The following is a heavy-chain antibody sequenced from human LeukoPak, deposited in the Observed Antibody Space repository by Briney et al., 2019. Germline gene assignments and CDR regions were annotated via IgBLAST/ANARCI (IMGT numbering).Heavy chain of an antibody. CDR2: ISYDGSNK. V-gene: IGHV3-30-3*01. CDR3: ARDRGGWKGPYYYYGMDV. Sequence: PGGSLRLSCATSGFTFSSYAMHWVRQAPGKGLEWVAVISYDGSNKYYADSVKGRFTISRDNSKNTLYLQMNSLRAEDTAVYYCARDRGGWKGPYYYYGMDVWGQGTTVTVSS. J-gene: IGHJ6*02. CDR1: GFTFSSYA. D-gene: IGHD1-1*01.